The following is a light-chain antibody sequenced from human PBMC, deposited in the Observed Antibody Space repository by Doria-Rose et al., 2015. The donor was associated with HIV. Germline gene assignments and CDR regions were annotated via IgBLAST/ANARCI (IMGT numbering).Light chain of an antibody. Sequence: TQSPGSLSLSPGERATLSCRASQSFSSTYLAWYQQKPGQAPSLLIYDGSTRATGIPDRFSASGSGADFTLTINRLEPEDFALYYCHQYGTSWTFGQGTKVEI. V-gene: IGKV3-20*01. J-gene: IGKJ1*01. CDR1: QSFSSTY. CDR3: HQYGTSWT. CDR2: DGS.